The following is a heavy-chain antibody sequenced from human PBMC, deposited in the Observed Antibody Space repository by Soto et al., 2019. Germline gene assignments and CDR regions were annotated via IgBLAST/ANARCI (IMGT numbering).Heavy chain of an antibody. CDR2: ISYDGNVA. J-gene: IGHJ4*02. CDR3: AKEGPITNWYFDY. D-gene: IGHD1-1*01. V-gene: IGHV3-30*18. CDR1: GFTFSNYG. Sequence: QVQLVESGGGVVQPGRSLRLSCAASGFTFSNYGMHWVRQAPGKGLEWVIVISYDGNVAYYADSVKGRFTISRDYSKNTLYLQMNSLRTEDTAMYYCAKEGPITNWYFDYWGQGTLVTVSS.